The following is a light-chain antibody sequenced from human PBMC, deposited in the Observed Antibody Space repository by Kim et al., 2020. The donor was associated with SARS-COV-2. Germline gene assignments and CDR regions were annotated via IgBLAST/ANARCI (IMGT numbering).Light chain of an antibody. CDR1: QGIRSA. CDR3: LQDYNYPRT. V-gene: IGKV1-6*01. CDR2: AAS. Sequence: ASVGDRVTITCRASQGIRSALGWYQQKPGKAPKLLIYAASSLQSGVPSRFSGSGSGTDFTLTISSLQPEDFATYYCLQDYNYPRTFGQGTKVEIK. J-gene: IGKJ1*01.